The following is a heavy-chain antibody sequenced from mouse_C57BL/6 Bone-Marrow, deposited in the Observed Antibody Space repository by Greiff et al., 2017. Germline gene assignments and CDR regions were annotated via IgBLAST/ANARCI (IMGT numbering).Heavy chain of an antibody. V-gene: IGHV1-59*01. J-gene: IGHJ2*01. CDR2: IDPSDSYT. CDR1: GYTFTSYW. CDR3: ARGVRY. Sequence: QVQLQQPGAELVRPGTSVKLSCKASGYTFTSYWMHWVKQRPGQGLEWIGVIDPSDSYTNYNQKFKGKATLTVDTSSSTAYMQLSSLTSEDSAVYYCARGVRYWGQGTTLTVSS.